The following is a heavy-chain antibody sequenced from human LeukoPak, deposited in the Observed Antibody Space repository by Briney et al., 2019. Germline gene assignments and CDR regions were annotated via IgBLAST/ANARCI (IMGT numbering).Heavy chain of an antibody. CDR1: GFSFNKYA. D-gene: IGHD5-12*01. CDR2: IIASSGST. V-gene: IGHV3-23*01. CDR3: VKGGYDFVEVAYFDF. J-gene: IGHJ4*02. Sequence: PGGSLRLSCAASGFSFNKYAMSWVRQAPGKGLEWVSIIIASSGSTFYAGSVKGRFTISRDNSKNTLYLQMKSLRVEDTAVYYCVKGGYDFVEVAYFDFWGQGALVTVSS.